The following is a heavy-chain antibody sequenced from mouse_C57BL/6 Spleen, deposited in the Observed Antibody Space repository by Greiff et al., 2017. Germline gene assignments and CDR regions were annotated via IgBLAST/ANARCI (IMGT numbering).Heavy chain of an antibody. J-gene: IGHJ1*03. CDR2: ISSGSSTI. V-gene: IGHV5-17*01. D-gene: IGHD1-1*01. Sequence: EVMLVESGGGLVKPGGSLKLSCAASGFTFSDYGMHWVRQAPEKGLEWVAYISSGSSTIYYADTVKGRFTISRANAKNTLFLQMTSLRSEATAMYCCARDDYYGSSHWYFDVWGTGTTVTVSS. CDR3: ARDDYYGSSHWYFDV. CDR1: GFTFSDYG.